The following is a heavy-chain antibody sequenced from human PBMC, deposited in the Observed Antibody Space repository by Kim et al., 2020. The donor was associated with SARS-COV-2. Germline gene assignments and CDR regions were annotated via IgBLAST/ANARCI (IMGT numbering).Heavy chain of an antibody. V-gene: IGHV1-8*01. CDR2: PNTGST. J-gene: IGHJ6*02. CDR3: AREGLDV. Sequence: PNTGSTGYPPKFQGRVTLTWDTSISTVYMELSSLGFEDTAIYYCAREGLDVWGQGTTVTVS.